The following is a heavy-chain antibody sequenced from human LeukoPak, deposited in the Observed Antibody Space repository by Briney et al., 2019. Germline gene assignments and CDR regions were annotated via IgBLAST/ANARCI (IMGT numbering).Heavy chain of an antibody. CDR1: GFTFSSYS. Sequence: GGSLRLSCAASGFTFSSYSMNWVRQAPGKRLEWVSSISSSSSYIYYADSVKGRFTISRDNAKNSLYLQMNSLRAEDTAVYYCAREKDDAFDIWGQGTMVTVSS. CDR2: ISSSSSYI. J-gene: IGHJ3*02. CDR3: AREKDDAFDI. V-gene: IGHV3-21*01.